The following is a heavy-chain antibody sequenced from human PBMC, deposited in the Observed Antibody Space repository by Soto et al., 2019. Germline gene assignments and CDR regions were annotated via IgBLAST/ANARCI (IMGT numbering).Heavy chain of an antibody. CDR2: IWYDGSNK. J-gene: IGHJ4*02. V-gene: IGHV3-33*01. CDR1: GFTFSSYG. Sequence: GGSLRLSCAASGFTFSSYGMHWVRQAPGKGLEWVAVIWYDGSNKYYADSVKGRFTISRDKSKNTLYLQMNSLRAEDTAVYYCARDRIWFGESHNLDFDYWGQGTLVTVSS. CDR3: ARDRIWFGESHNLDFDY. D-gene: IGHD3-10*01.